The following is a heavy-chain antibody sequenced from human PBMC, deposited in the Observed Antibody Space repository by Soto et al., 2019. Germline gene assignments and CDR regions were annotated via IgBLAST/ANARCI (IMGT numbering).Heavy chain of an antibody. D-gene: IGHD3-3*01. CDR3: AKRWGNRFLEPRDYFDY. CDR2: ISGSGGST. Sequence: VRQAQWKGLEWVSVISGSGGSTYYADSVKGRFTISRDNSKNTLYLQMNSLRAEDTAVYYCAKRWGNRFLEPRDYFDYWGQGTLVTVSS. J-gene: IGHJ4*02. V-gene: IGHV3-23*01.